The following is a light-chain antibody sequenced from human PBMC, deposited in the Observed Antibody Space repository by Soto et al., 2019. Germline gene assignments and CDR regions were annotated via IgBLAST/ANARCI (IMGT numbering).Light chain of an antibody. CDR1: QSVSSN. V-gene: IGKV3-15*01. CDR3: QQYNNWPPWT. Sequence: EIVMTQSPATLSVSPGERATLSCRASQSVSSNLAWYQQKPGQAPRLLISGASTRATGIQARFSGSGSGTEFTLTISSLQSEDFAVYYCQQYNNWPPWTFGQGTKVEIK. J-gene: IGKJ1*01. CDR2: GAS.